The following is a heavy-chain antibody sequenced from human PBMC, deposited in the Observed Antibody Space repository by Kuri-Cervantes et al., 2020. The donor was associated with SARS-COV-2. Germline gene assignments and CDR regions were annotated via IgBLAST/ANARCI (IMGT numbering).Heavy chain of an antibody. CDR3: ARPAGYYDSSGFYFDY. J-gene: IGHJ4*02. V-gene: IGHV4-59*12. CDR2: VFYSGST. Sequence: SETLSLTCTVSGGTINSYYWGWIRQPPGKGLEWIGYVFYSGSTNYNPSLKSRVSISVDTSKNQFSLKLSSVTAADTAVYYCARPAGYYDSSGFYFDYWGQGTLVTVSS. CDR1: GGTINSYY. D-gene: IGHD3-22*01.